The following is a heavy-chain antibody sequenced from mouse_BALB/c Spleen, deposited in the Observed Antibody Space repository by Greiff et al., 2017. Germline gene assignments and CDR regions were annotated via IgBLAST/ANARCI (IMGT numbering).Heavy chain of an antibody. CDR2: IDPENGDT. CDR1: GFNIKDYY. Sequence: EVQLQQSGAELVRSGASVKLSCTASGFNIKDYYMHWVKQRPEQGLEWIGWIDPENGDTEYAPKFQGKATMTADTSSNTAYLQLSSLTSEDTAVYYCNADSSGYYWGQGTTLTVSS. J-gene: IGHJ2*01. D-gene: IGHD3-2*01. V-gene: IGHV14-4*02. CDR3: NADSSGYY.